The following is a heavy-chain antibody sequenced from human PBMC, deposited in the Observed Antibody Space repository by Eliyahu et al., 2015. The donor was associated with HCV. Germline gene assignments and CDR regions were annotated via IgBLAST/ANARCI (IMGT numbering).Heavy chain of an antibody. D-gene: IGHD1-1*01. CDR3: AAPPRNTGTQMGY. J-gene: IGHJ4*02. CDR1: XFTXSSYY. Sequence: EVQLVESGGGLVQPGGSLRLSCAVSXFTXSSYYMHWVRQAPGKGLVWVSRINSDGSSTNYADSVKGRFTISRDNAKNTLFLQMNSLSAEDTAVYYCAAPPRNTGTQMGYWGQGTLVTVSS. CDR2: INSDGSST. V-gene: IGHV3-74*01.